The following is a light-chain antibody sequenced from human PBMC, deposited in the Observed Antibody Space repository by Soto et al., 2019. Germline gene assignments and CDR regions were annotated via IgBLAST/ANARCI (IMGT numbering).Light chain of an antibody. CDR2: QDK. V-gene: IGLV3-1*01. CDR1: KLGDKY. J-gene: IGLJ2*01. CDR3: QAWDSGTNVV. Sequence: SYELTQPPSVSVSPGQTASITCSADKLGDKYVCWYQQKPGRSPVVVIYQDKKRPSGIPERFSGSNSGNTATLTIGGTQSMDEADYYCQAWDSGTNVVFGGGTKLTVL.